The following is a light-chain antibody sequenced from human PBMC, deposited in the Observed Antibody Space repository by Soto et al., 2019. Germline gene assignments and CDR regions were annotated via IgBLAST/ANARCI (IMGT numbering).Light chain of an antibody. Sequence: EIVLTQSPATLSFSPWERATLSCRASQSVSSYLAWYQQKPGQAPRLLIYGASNRATGIPDRFSGSGSGKDFTLTISRLEPEDFAVYYCKQYGSSGKFGQGTKVDIK. CDR1: QSVSSY. CDR2: GAS. CDR3: KQYGSSGK. J-gene: IGKJ1*01. V-gene: IGKV3-20*01.